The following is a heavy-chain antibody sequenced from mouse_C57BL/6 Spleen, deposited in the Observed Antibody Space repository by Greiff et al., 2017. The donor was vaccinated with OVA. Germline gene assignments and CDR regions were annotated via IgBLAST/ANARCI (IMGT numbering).Heavy chain of an antibody. CDR2: IHPNSGST. V-gene: IGHV1-64*01. D-gene: IGHD2-1*01. Sequence: QVQLQQPGAELVKPGASVKLSCKASGYTFTSYWMHWVKQRPGQGLEWIGMIHPNSGSTNYNEKFKSKATLTVDKSSSTAYMQLSSLTSEDSAVYYCARERDGNYEDYFDYWGQGTTLTVSS. CDR1: GYTFTSYW. CDR3: ARERDGNYEDYFDY. J-gene: IGHJ2*01.